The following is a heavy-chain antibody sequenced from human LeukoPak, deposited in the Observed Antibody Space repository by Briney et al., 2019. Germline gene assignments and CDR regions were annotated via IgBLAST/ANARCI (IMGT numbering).Heavy chain of an antibody. D-gene: IGHD1-26*01. CDR2: IYYSGST. J-gene: IGHJ5*02. CDR1: GGSISSGGYY. CDR3: ARHGGSYFYNWFDP. Sequence: PSETLSLTCTVSGGSISSGGYYWSWIRQHPGKGLEWIGYIYYSGSTNYNPSLKSRVTISVDTSKNQFSLKLSSVTAADTAVYYCARHGGSYFYNWFDPWGQGTLVTVSS. V-gene: IGHV4-61*08.